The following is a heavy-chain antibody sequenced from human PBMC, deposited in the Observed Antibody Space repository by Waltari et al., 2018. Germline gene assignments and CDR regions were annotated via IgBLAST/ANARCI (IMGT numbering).Heavy chain of an antibody. CDR2: IYSGGST. Sequence: EVQLVESGGGLVQPGGSLRLSCAASGFTVSRNYMSWVRQAPGKGLEWVSVIYSGGSTYYADSVKGRFTISRDNSKNTLYLQMNSLRAEDTAVYYCAREGYPGIAAAGDWGQGTLVTVSS. J-gene: IGHJ4*02. CDR1: GFTVSRNY. V-gene: IGHV3-66*02. CDR3: AREGYPGIAAAGD. D-gene: IGHD6-13*01.